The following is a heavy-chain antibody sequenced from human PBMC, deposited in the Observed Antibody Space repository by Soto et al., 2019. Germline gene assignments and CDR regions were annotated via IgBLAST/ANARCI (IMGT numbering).Heavy chain of an antibody. V-gene: IGHV3-21*01. CDR1: GFTFSSYS. CDR3: ARGDYSGRDWFDP. J-gene: IGHJ5*02. Sequence: VQLVESGGGLVKPGGSLRLSCAASGFTFSSYSMNWVRQAPGKGLEWVSSISYSGNNYADSVKGRFTISRDNAKNSLYLQMNSLRAEDTAVYYCARGDYSGRDWFDPWGQGTLVTVSS. D-gene: IGHD3-10*01. CDR2: ISYSGN.